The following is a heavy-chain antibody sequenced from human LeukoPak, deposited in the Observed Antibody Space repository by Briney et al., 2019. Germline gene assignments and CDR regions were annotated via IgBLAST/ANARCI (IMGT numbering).Heavy chain of an antibody. CDR3: AIAYYDILTGYSPFDY. V-gene: IGHV1-18*04. CDR2: ISAYNGNT. CDR1: GYTFTSYG. Sequence: ASVKVSCKASGYTFTSYGISWVRQAPGQGLEGMGWISAYNGNTNYAQKLQGRVTMTTDTSTSTAYMELRSLRSDDTAVYYCAIAYYDILTGYSPFDYWGQGTLVTVSS. D-gene: IGHD3-9*01. J-gene: IGHJ4*02.